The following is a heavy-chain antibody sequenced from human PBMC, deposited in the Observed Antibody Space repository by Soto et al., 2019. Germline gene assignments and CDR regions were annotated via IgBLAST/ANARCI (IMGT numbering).Heavy chain of an antibody. V-gene: IGHV3-30-3*01. D-gene: IGHD2-15*01. CDR1: GFTFSSYA. CDR2: ISYDGSNK. Sequence: QVQLVESGGGVVQSGRSLRLSCAASGFTFSSYAMHWVRQAPGKGLEWVAVISYDGSNKYYADSVKGRFTISRDNSKNTLYLQMNSLRAEDTAVYYCAREGYCSGGSCYYYYGMDVWGQGTTVTVSS. J-gene: IGHJ6*02. CDR3: AREGYCSGGSCYYYYGMDV.